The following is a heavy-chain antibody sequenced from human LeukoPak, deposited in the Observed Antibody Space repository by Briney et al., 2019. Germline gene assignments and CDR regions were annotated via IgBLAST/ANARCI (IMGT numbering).Heavy chain of an antibody. CDR2: INRDGGLT. CDR3: AREEHRLAAAGTSAFDL. D-gene: IGHD6-13*01. J-gene: IGHJ3*01. CDR1: GFTFSEYW. Sequence: EGSLRLSCAASGFTFSEYWMHWVRQAPGKGLAWVSHINRDGGLTNYADSVKGRFTVSRDNARNILYLQMDSLRAEDTARYFCAREEHRLAAAGTSAFDLGGQGTLVTVSP. V-gene: IGHV3-74*01.